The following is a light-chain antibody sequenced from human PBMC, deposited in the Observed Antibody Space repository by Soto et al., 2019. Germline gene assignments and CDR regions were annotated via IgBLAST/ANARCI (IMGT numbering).Light chain of an antibody. V-gene: IGLV2-14*01. Sequence: QPVLTQPASVSGSPGQSITISCTGTSSDVGGYNFVSWYQQHPGKAPKLIIYDVSNRPSGVSYRFSGSKSGNTASLTISGLQAEDEADYYCSSYTGRSTNVFGPGTKLTVL. CDR1: SSDVGGYNF. J-gene: IGLJ1*01. CDR3: SSYTGRSTNV. CDR2: DVS.